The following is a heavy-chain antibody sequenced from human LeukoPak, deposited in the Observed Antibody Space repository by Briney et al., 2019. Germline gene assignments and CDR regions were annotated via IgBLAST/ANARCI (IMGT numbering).Heavy chain of an antibody. V-gene: IGHV3-7*01. J-gene: IGHJ4*02. CDR3: AREYDYGDPGIDY. D-gene: IGHD4-17*01. Sequence: GGSLRLSCAASGFTFRSYWMSWVRQAPGKGLEWVANINQDGSEKNYVDSVKGRFTIFRDNPKNSLYLEMDSLRVEDTAVYYCAREYDYGDPGIDYWGQGALVTVPS. CDR2: INQDGSEK. CDR1: GFTFRSYW.